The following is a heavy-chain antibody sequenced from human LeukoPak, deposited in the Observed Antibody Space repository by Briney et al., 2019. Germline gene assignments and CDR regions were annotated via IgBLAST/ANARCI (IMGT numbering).Heavy chain of an antibody. CDR2: GRDDGAEK. CDR1: GYALRSDW. V-gene: IGHV3-7*03. Sequence: TGGSLRLSCAVSGYALRSDWMVWVRQAPGKGLEWVATGRDDGAEKDYVDSVKGRFTVYTDNAKNILYLQMTSLRPEDTALYYCAKNDGWRQLGTWGQGTLVTVSS. CDR3: AKNDGWRQLGT. D-gene: IGHD5-24*01. J-gene: IGHJ5*02.